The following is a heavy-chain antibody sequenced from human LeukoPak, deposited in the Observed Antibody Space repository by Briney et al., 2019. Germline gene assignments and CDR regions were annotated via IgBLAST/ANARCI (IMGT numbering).Heavy chain of an antibody. CDR2: INHSGST. V-gene: IGHV4-34*01. D-gene: IGHD6-19*01. CDR3: ARDIAVAGPIENYYGMDV. Sequence: PSETLSLACAVYGGSFSGYYWSWIRQPPGKGLEWIGEINHSGSTNYNPSLKSRVTISVDTSKNQFSLKLGSVTAADTAVYYCARDIAVAGPIENYYGMDVWGQGTTVTVSS. CDR1: GGSFSGYY. J-gene: IGHJ6*02.